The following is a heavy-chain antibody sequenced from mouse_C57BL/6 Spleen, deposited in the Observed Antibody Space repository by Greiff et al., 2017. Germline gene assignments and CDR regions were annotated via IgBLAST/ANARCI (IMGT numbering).Heavy chain of an antibody. CDR3: ARDDGWYVVWAY. V-gene: IGHV5-4*01. D-gene: IGHD2-3*01. J-gene: IGHJ3*01. CDR1: GFTFSSYA. CDR2: ISDGGSYT. Sequence: EVKLVESGGGLVKPGGSLKLSCAASGFTFSSYAMPWVRQTPGKRLEWVATISDGGSYTYYPDNVKGRFTISRDNAKNNLYLQMSHLKSEDTAIYYCARDDGWYVVWAYWGQGTLVTVSA.